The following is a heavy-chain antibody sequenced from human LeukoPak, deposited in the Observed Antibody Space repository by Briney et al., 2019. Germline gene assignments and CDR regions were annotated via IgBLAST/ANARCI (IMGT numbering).Heavy chain of an antibody. V-gene: IGHV4-59*01. CDR3: ARGDGYNSYYFDY. CDR1: GGSISSYY. D-gene: IGHD5-24*01. CDR2: IYYSGST. Sequence: SETLSLTCTVSGGSISSYYWSWIRQPPGKGLEWIGYIYYSGSTNYNPSLKSRVTISVDTSKNQFSLKLSSVTAADTAVYYCARGDGYNSYYFDYWGQGTRVTVSS. J-gene: IGHJ4*02.